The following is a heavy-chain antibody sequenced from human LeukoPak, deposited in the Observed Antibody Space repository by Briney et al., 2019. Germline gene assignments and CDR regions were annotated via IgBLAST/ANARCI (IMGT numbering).Heavy chain of an antibody. J-gene: IGHJ4*02. CDR2: ISSGAGRT. V-gene: IGHV3-23*01. CDR1: GFTFSNYA. CDR3: ARGLPPVMKYYFDY. Sequence: PGGSLRLSCAASGFTFSNYAMTWVRQAPGKGLEWVSGISSGAGRTYYAESVKGRFNISRDNSKNPLYLQMNSLRAEDTAMYYCARGLPPVMKYYFDYWGQGTLVTVSS. D-gene: IGHD4-11*01.